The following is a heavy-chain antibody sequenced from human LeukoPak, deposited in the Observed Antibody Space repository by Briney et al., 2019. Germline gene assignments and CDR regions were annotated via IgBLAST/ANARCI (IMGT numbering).Heavy chain of an antibody. D-gene: IGHD3-10*01. V-gene: IGHV3-15*01. Sequence: PGGSLRLSCAASGFGVSRAWLSWVRQAPGKGLEWVGRIKTKRDGGTIDYAAPVKGRFTISGDESKDTVYLEMNELRTEDTAVYYCTRVQGGTYNTFDIWGQGTVVTVSS. CDR3: TRVQGGTYNTFDI. CDR1: GFGVSRAW. J-gene: IGHJ3*02. CDR2: IKTKRDGGTI.